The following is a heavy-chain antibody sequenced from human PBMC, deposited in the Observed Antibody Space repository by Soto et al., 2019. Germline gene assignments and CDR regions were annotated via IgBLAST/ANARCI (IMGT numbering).Heavy chain of an antibody. CDR2: IIPFYGTA. V-gene: IGHV1-69*06. Sequence: QVQLVQSGAEVKKPGSSVKVSCKASGDTFTKYAISWVRQAPGQGLEWMGGIIPFYGTAHYAEKFQDRVTIIADTSTSTADMELSSLRPEDTAVYYCARXXXGCSAGSCRYNWLDSWGQGTLVTVSS. CDR3: ARXXXGCSAGSCRYNWLDS. J-gene: IGHJ5*01. D-gene: IGHD2-15*01. CDR1: GDTFTKYA.